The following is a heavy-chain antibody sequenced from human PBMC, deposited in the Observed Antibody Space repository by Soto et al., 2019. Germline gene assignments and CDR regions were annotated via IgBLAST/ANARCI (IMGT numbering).Heavy chain of an antibody. Sequence: SVKVSCKASGGTFSSYAISWVRQAPGQGLEWMGGIIPIFGTANYAQKFQGRVTITADESTSTAYMELSSLRSEDTAVYYCASLYCSGGSCYEWDYGMDVWGQGTTVTVSS. J-gene: IGHJ6*02. CDR2: IIPIFGTA. D-gene: IGHD2-15*01. CDR3: ASLYCSGGSCYEWDYGMDV. CDR1: GGTFSSYA. V-gene: IGHV1-69*13.